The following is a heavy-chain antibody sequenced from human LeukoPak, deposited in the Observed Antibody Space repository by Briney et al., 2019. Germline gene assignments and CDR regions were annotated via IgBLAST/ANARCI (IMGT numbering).Heavy chain of an antibody. V-gene: IGHV3-30*18. J-gene: IGHJ4*02. CDR3: AKDMYYRGSGSYFNVDY. D-gene: IGHD3-10*01. Sequence: PGRSLRLSCAASGFTFSNSAMNWVRQAPGKGLEWVGVISYDGNNKYYSDSVKGRFTISRDNSKNTLYLQMNSLRAEDTAVYYCAKDMYYRGSGSYFNVDYWGQGTLVTVSS. CDR2: ISYDGNNK. CDR1: GFTFSNSA.